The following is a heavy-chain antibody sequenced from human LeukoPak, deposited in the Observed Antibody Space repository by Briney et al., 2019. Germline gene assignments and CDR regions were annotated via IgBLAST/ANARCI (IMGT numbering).Heavy chain of an antibody. V-gene: IGHV3-30*02. Sequence: PGGSLRLSCAASGFTFSSYGMHWVRQAPGKGLEWVAFIRYDGSNKYYADSVKGRFTISRDNSKNTVYLQMNSLRAEDTAVYYCARDRDTRVGPTDIDYWGKGTLVTVSS. D-gene: IGHD5-18*01. CDR3: ARDRDTRVGPTDIDY. CDR2: IRYDGSNK. J-gene: IGHJ4*02. CDR1: GFTFSSYG.